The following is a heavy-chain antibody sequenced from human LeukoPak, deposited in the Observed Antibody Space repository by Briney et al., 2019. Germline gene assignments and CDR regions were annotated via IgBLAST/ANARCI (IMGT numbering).Heavy chain of an antibody. J-gene: IGHJ4*02. CDR2: ISAYNGNT. CDR1: GYTFTSYG. V-gene: IGHV1-18*01. D-gene: IGHD2-15*01. CDR3: ARVGEYCSGGSCNSHY. Sequence: ASVKVSCKASGYTFTSYGISWVRQAPGQGLEWMGWISAYNGNTNYAQKLQGRVTMTTDTSTSTAYMELRSLRSDDTAVYYCARVGEYCSGGSCNSHYWGQGTLVTVSS.